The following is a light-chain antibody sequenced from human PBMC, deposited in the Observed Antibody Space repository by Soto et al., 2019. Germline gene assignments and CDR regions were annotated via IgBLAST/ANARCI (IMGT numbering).Light chain of an antibody. CDR1: DIESKS. J-gene: IGLJ1*01. CDR2: DDH. CDR3: HVWDDSSDHYV. V-gene: IGLV3-21*02. Sequence: SYELTQPPSVSVVPGQTAWITCWGDDIESKSVQWYQQKPGQAPVLVIYDDHDRPSGVPERFSGSNSGKAATLTISRVEAGDEDDYYCHVWDDSSDHYVFGTGTKLTVL.